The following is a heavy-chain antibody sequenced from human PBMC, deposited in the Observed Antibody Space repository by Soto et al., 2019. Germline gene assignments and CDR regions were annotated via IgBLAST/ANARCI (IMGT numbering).Heavy chain of an antibody. CDR1: GYTFTGYY. V-gene: IGHV1-2*04. CDR3: AGDGMGPLTGDRGDYYYMDV. Sequence: ASVKVSCKASGYTFTGYYMHWVRQAPGQGLEWMGWINPNSGGTNYAQKFQGWVTMTRDTSISTAYMELSRLRSDDTAVYYCAGDGMGPLTGDRGDYYYMDVWGKGTTVTVSS. J-gene: IGHJ6*03. CDR2: INPNSGGT. D-gene: IGHD7-27*01.